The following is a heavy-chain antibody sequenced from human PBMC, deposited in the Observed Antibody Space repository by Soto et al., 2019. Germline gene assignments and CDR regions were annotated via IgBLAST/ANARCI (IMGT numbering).Heavy chain of an antibody. CDR3: ARVGRGVDWGSGMHV. Sequence: QVQLLESGGGVVQPGRSLRLSCAASGFSIRGYAMHWVRQAPGKGPEWVAFVSHDEGNIRHADSVKGRFTISRDNSKNTLSLQMDSLRPEDTAVYYCARVGRGVDWGSGMHVWGHGTTVTVSS. V-gene: IGHV3-30*04. CDR2: VSHDEGNI. CDR1: GFSIRGYA. J-gene: IGHJ6*02. D-gene: IGHD3-9*01.